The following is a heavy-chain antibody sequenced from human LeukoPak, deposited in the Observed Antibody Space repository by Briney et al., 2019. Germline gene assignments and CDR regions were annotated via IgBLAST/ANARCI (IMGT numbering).Heavy chain of an antibody. CDR1: GGSFSGYY. Sequence: SETLSLTCAVYGGSFSGYYWSWIRQPPGKGLEWIGEINHSGSTNYNPSLKSRVTISVDTSKNQFSLKLSSVTAADTAVYYCARGGSRYIAAKNWFDPWGQGTLVTVSS. D-gene: IGHD6-13*01. CDR3: ARGGSRYIAAKNWFDP. CDR2: INHSGST. J-gene: IGHJ5*02. V-gene: IGHV4-34*01.